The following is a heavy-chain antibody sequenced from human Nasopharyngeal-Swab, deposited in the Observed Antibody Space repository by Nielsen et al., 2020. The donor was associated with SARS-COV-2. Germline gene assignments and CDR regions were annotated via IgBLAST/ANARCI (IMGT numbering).Heavy chain of an antibody. V-gene: IGHV4-59*01. D-gene: IGHD6-6*01. CDR3: ARGRGVAARRDYYYYGMDV. Sequence: WIRQPPGKGLEWIGYIYYSGSTNYNPSLKSRVTISVDTSKNQFSLKLSSVTAADTAVYHCARGRGVAARRDYYYYGMDVWGQGTTVTVSS. CDR2: IYYSGST. J-gene: IGHJ6*02.